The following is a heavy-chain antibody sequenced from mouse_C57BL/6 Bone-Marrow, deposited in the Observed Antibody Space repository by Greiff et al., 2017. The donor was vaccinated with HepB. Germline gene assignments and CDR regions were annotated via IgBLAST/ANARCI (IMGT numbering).Heavy chain of an antibody. D-gene: IGHD2-5*01. CDR1: GFTFSSYA. CDR2: ISSGGDYI. J-gene: IGHJ4*01. V-gene: IGHV5-9-1*02. CDR3: TRAYYSNYGAMDY. Sequence: EVKLVESGEGLVKPGGSLKLSCAASGFTFSSYAMSWVRQTPEKRLEWVAYISSGGDYIYYADTVKGRFTISRDNARNNLYLQMSSLKSEDTAMYYCTRAYYSNYGAMDYWGQVTSVTVSS.